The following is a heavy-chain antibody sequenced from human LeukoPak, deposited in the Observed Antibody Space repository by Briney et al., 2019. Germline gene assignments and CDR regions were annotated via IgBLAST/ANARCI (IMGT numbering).Heavy chain of an antibody. CDR1: GGSVTSGPNY. CDR3: ARDRGNGDYGDYFDS. V-gene: IGHV4-61*02. D-gene: IGHD4-17*01. CDR2: IQTSGRV. Sequence: PSQTLSLTCTVSGGSVTSGPNYWNWIRRPAGKGLEWIGRIQTSGRVNYNPSLKSRVTVYLDTPKNLVSLQLTSVTAADTAVYYCARDRGNGDYGDYFDSRGQGTQVTVSS. J-gene: IGHJ4*02.